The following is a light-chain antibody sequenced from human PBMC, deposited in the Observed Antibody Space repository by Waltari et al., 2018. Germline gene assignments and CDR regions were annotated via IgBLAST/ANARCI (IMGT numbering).Light chain of an antibody. CDR3: HQHYTTPWT. CDR2: WAP. J-gene: IGKJ1*01. V-gene: IGKV4-1*01. CDR1: QTVLYRDNNKNY. Sequence: DIVMTQSPDSLAVSLGERATINCKSSQTVLYRDNNKNYLTWYQQKPGQPPKLLFSWAPIRESGVPDRLSASGSGTDFTLTISSLQAEDVAVYYCHQHYTTPWTFGQGTKVEIK.